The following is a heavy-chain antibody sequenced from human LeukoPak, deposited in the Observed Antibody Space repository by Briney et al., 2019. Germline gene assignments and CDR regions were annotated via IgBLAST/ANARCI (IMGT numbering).Heavy chain of an antibody. CDR1: GFTFSSYA. Sequence: GGSLRLSCAASGFTFSSYAMHWVRQAPGKGLEWVAVISYDGSNKYYADSVKGRFTISRDNSKNTLYLQLNSLRPEDTALYYCSKAHYYDTNGFPDYWGQGTLVTVSS. V-gene: IGHV3-30-3*01. CDR3: SKAHYYDTNGFPDY. J-gene: IGHJ4*02. CDR2: ISYDGSNK. D-gene: IGHD3-22*01.